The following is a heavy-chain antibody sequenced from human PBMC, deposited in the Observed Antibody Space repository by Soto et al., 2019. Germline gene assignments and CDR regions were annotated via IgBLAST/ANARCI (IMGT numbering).Heavy chain of an antibody. Sequence: GASVKVSCKASGGTFNSYAISWVRQAPGQGLEWMGGIIPIFGTANYAQKFQGRVTITADESTSTAYMELSSLRSEDTAVYYCARYLGMTTVTWFDPWGQGTLVTVSS. CDR2: IIPIFGTA. J-gene: IGHJ5*02. V-gene: IGHV1-69*13. D-gene: IGHD4-4*01. CDR1: GGTFNSYA. CDR3: ARYLGMTTVTWFDP.